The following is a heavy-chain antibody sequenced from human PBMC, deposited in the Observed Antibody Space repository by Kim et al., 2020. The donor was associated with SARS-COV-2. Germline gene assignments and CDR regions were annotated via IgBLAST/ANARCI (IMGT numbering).Heavy chain of an antibody. J-gene: IGHJ4*02. CDR1: GFTFSSYG. Sequence: LSLTCAASGFTFSSYGMHWVRQAPGKGLEWVAVISYDGSNKYYADSVKGRFTISRDNSKNTLYLQMNSLRAEDTAVYYCARDLTYYYDSSGYSLGYWGQGTLVTVSS. CDR2: ISYDGSNK. D-gene: IGHD3-22*01. V-gene: IGHV3-33*05. CDR3: ARDLTYYYDSSGYSLGY.